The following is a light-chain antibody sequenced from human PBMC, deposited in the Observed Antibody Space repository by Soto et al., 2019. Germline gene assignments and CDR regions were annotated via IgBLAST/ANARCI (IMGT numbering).Light chain of an antibody. CDR3: AAWDDSLSGVV. V-gene: IGLV1-47*01. J-gene: IGLJ2*01. Sequence: QSVLTQPPSASGTPGQRVTISCSGSSSNIGSNYVYWYQQLPGTAPKLLIYRNSQRPSGVPDRFSGSKSGTSASLAISGLRSKDEADYYCAAWDDSLSGVVFGGGTKLTVL. CDR1: SSNIGSNY. CDR2: RNS.